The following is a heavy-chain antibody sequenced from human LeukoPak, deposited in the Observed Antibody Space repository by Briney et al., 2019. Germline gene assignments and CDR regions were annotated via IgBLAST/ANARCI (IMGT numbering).Heavy chain of an antibody. V-gene: IGHV3-23*01. Sequence: GGSLRLSCAASGFTFSSYAMSWVRQAPGKGLEWVSAISGSGGSTYYADSVKGRFTISRDNSKNTLYLQMNSLRAEDTAVYYCAPNRYDFWDFDYWGQGTLVTVSS. CDR1: GFTFSSYA. CDR2: ISGSGGST. J-gene: IGHJ4*02. CDR3: APNRYDFWDFDY. D-gene: IGHD3-3*01.